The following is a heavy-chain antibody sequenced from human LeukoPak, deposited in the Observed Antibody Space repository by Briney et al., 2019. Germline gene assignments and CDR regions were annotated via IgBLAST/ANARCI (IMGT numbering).Heavy chain of an antibody. CDR2: ISYDGSNK. V-gene: IGHV3-30*18. Sequence: PGRSLRLSCAASGFTFSSYGMHWVRQAPGKGLEWVAVISYDGSNKYYADSAKGRFTISRDNSKNTLYLQMNSLRAEDTAVYYCAKDRGIVFFDYWGQGTLVTVSS. D-gene: IGHD2/OR15-2a*01. CDR3: AKDRGIVFFDY. CDR1: GFTFSSYG. J-gene: IGHJ4*02.